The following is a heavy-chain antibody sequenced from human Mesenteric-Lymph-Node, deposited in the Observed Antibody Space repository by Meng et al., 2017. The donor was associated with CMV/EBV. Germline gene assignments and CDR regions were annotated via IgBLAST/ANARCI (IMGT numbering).Heavy chain of an antibody. Sequence: GESLKISCAASGFTFSSYAMHWVRQAPGKGLEWVAVISYDGSNKYYADSVKGRFTISRDNSKNTLYLQMNSLRAEDTAVYYCARDDCSSTSCYTAYYYGMDVWGQGTTVTVSS. CDR1: GFTFSSYA. CDR2: ISYDGSNK. J-gene: IGHJ6*02. V-gene: IGHV3-30*04. D-gene: IGHD2-2*02. CDR3: ARDDCSSTSCYTAYYYGMDV.